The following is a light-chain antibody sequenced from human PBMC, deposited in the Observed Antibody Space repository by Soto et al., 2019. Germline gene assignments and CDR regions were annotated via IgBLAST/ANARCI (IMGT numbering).Light chain of an antibody. CDR2: GAS. J-gene: IGKJ4*01. Sequence: ETVLTQSPGTLSLSPGEIATLSCRASQRISSNFLAWYQQKPGQAPRLLIYGASSRATGIPGRFSGSGSGTDFTLTISRLEPEDFAVYYCQQYGSSLNCGGGTKGDIK. CDR3: QQYGSSLN. V-gene: IGKV3-20*01. CDR1: QRISSNF.